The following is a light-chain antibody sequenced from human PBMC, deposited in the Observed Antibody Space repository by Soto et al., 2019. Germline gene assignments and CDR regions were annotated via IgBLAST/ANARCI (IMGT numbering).Light chain of an antibody. CDR1: QSVGNNY. CDR2: GAS. CDR3: QEYGSSLRT. V-gene: IGKV3-20*01. Sequence: ETVLTQSPGTLSVSPGERAILSCRASQSVGNNYLAWYQHKPGQAPRLLIYGASSRATGIPDRFSGSGSGTDFTLIISRLEAEDFAVYYCQEYGSSLRTFGQGTKVEIK. J-gene: IGKJ1*01.